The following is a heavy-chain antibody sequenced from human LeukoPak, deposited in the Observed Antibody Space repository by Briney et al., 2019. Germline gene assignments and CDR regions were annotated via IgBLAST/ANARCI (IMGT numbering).Heavy chain of an antibody. Sequence: GGSLRLSCVASGFTFSSHWMHWVRQGPGKGLVWVSRIKSDGRSTNYADSVKGRFTISRDDAKNTLYLQMNSPRAEDTAVYYCARGGRPPEALGDAFDIWGQGTLVTVSS. V-gene: IGHV3-74*01. CDR2: IKSDGRST. D-gene: IGHD1-26*01. CDR1: GFTFSSHW. CDR3: ARGGRPPEALGDAFDI. J-gene: IGHJ3*02.